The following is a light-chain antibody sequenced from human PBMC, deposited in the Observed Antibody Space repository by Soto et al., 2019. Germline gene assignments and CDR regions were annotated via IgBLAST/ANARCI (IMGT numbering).Light chain of an antibody. CDR3: SARDDILSGVV. J-gene: IGLJ2*01. Sequence: QSALTQPPSASGTPEQRVTISCSGSSSNIGSNHVYWYQQFPGMAPKLLMYRSDQRPTGVSDRFSGSKSGTSASLAISGLRSDDEADYYCSARDDILSGVVFGGGTKLTVL. CDR2: RSD. V-gene: IGLV1-47*01. CDR1: SSNIGSNH.